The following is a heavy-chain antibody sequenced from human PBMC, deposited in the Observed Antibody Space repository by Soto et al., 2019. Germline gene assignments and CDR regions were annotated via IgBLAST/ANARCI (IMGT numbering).Heavy chain of an antibody. CDR3: ARLRPTPSGFYY. Sequence: SETLSLTCAVYGGSFSGYYWSWIRQPPGKGLEWIGEINHSGSTNYNPSLKSRVTISVDTSKNQFSLKLSSVTAADTAVYYCARLRPTPSGFYYWGQGTLVTVSS. CDR2: INHSGST. CDR1: GGSFSGYY. D-gene: IGHD4-17*01. V-gene: IGHV4-34*01. J-gene: IGHJ4*02.